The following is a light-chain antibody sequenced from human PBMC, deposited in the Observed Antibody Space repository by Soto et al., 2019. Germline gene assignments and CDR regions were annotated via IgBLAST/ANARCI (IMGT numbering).Light chain of an antibody. CDR2: DAS. CDR1: QSVSSY. Sequence: EIVLTQSPATLSLSPGERATLSCRASQSVSSYLAWYQQKPGQAPRLLIYDASNRATGIPARFSGSRSGTDFTLTISSLEPEDFAIYYCQQRINWPPVTFGGGTKVEIK. CDR3: QQRINWPPVT. J-gene: IGKJ4*01. V-gene: IGKV3-11*01.